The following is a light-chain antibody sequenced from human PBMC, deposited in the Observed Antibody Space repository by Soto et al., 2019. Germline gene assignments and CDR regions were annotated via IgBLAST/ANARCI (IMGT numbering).Light chain of an antibody. CDR3: QQTFHSPRT. Sequence: EVVLTQSPGTLSLSPGERVTLSCRASQSVASSYLAWYQQKPGRAPRLLFYSASSRATGIPDRFSGSGSGTAFTLTISRVEPEDSAVYYCQQTFHSPRTFGQGTRLEI. CDR2: SAS. V-gene: IGKV3-20*01. J-gene: IGKJ2*01. CDR1: QSVASSY.